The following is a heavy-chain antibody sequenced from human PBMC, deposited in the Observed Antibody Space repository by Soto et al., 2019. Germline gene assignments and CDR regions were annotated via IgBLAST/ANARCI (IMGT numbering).Heavy chain of an antibody. CDR2: IIPIFGTA. V-gene: IGHV1-69*13. D-gene: IGHD6-19*01. CDR3: AGTLYSSGWYVYYYHGMDV. J-gene: IGHJ6*02. Sequence: VALVKVACKASGGTFSSYAISWVRQDTGQGLEWMGGIIPIFGTANYPQKFQGRVTITADESTSTAYMELSSLRSEDTAVYYCAGTLYSSGWYVYYYHGMDVWGQGTTVTVSS. CDR1: GGTFSSYA.